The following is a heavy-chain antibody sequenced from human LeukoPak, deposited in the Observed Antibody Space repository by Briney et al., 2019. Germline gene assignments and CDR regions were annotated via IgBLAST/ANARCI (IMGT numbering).Heavy chain of an antibody. J-gene: IGHJ3*02. CDR3: TTSLRIRYGDYRGAFDI. Sequence: WIRQPPGKGLEWVGRIKSKTDGGTPDYAAPVKGRFTISRDDSKNTLYLQMNSLKTEDTAVYYCTTSLRIRYGDYRGAFDIWGQGTMVTVSS. D-gene: IGHD4-17*01. CDR2: IKSKTDGGTP. V-gene: IGHV3-15*01.